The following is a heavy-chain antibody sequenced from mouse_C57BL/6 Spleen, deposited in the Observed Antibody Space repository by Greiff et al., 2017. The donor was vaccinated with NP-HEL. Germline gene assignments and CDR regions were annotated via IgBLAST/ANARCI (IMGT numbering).Heavy chain of an antibody. CDR1: GYTFTDYN. V-gene: IGHV1-18*01. CDR3: ARGGYSHWYFDV. J-gene: IGHJ1*03. D-gene: IGHD2-3*01. Sequence: EVQLHQSGPELVKPGASVKIPCKASGYTFTDYNMDWVKQSHGKSLAWIGDINPNTGGTIYNQKFKGKATLTVDKSSSTAYMELRSLTSEDTAVYYCARGGYSHWYFDVWGTGTTVTVSS. CDR2: INPNTGGT.